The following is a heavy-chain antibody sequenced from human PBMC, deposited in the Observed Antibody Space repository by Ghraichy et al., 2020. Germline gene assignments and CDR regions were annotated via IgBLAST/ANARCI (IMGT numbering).Heavy chain of an antibody. V-gene: IGHV3-74*01. CDR1: GFSLSGYW. Sequence: GGSLRLSCAASGFSLSGYWMHWVRQLPGKGLVWVSRITSDGIGTTYADSVKGRFTISRDNAKDTVYLQINSLRAEDTAVYYCATRRGAATGLDSWGQGNLVTVSS. CDR2: ITSDGIGT. CDR3: ATRRGAATGLDS. D-gene: IGHD6-13*01. J-gene: IGHJ4*02.